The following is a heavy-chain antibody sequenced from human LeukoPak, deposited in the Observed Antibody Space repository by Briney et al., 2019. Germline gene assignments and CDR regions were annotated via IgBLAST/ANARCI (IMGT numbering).Heavy chain of an antibody. D-gene: IGHD6-13*01. CDR3: ASHWAQQLVSDY. Sequence: GGSLRLSCAASGFTFSSYGMHWVRQAPGKGLEWVAVISYDGRNKYYADSVKGRFTVSRDNSKNTLYLQMNSPRAEDTAVYYCASHWAQQLVSDYWGQGTLVTVSS. CDR2: ISYDGRNK. V-gene: IGHV3-30*03. CDR1: GFTFSSYG. J-gene: IGHJ4*02.